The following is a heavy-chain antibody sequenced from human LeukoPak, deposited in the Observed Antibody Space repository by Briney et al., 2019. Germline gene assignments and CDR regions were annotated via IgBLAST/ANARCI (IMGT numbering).Heavy chain of an antibody. D-gene: IGHD6-13*01. V-gene: IGHV3-30*02. Sequence: PGGSLRLSCAASGFTFSSYGMHWVRQAPGKGLEWVAFIRYDGSNKYYADSVKGRFTISRDNSKNTLYLQMNSLRAEDTAVYYCAKDVAQQLYYFDYWGQGTLVTVSS. CDR1: GFTFSSYG. CDR2: IRYDGSNK. CDR3: AKDVAQQLYYFDY. J-gene: IGHJ4*02.